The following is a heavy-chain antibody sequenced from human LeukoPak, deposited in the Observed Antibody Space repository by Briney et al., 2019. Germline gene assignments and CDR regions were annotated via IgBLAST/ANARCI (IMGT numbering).Heavy chain of an antibody. Sequence: GGPLRLSCAASGFTFSSYGMHWVRQAPGKGLEWVAVIWYDGSNKYYADSVKGRFTISRDNSKNTLYLQMNSLRAEDTAVYYCARGDYHILTGYYTPPPFYYYYYGMDVWGKGTTVTVSS. V-gene: IGHV3-33*01. CDR1: GFTFSSYG. CDR3: ARGDYHILTGYYTPPPFYYYYYGMDV. CDR2: IWYDGSNK. J-gene: IGHJ6*04. D-gene: IGHD3-9*01.